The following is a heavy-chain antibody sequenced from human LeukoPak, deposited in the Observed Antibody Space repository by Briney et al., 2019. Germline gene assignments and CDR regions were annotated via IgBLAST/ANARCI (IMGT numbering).Heavy chain of an antibody. CDR1: GFTFSSYA. J-gene: IGHJ5*01. CDR2: IKQDGSEK. Sequence: PGGSLRLSCATSGFTFSSYAMSWVRQAPGKGLEWVANIKQDGSEKWYVDSVKGRFTISRDNAKNSLYLQMNSLRVEDTAVYHCAREFRSGYNSRWFDYWGQGTLVTVSS. D-gene: IGHD6-19*01. CDR3: AREFRSGYNSRWFDY. V-gene: IGHV3-7*01.